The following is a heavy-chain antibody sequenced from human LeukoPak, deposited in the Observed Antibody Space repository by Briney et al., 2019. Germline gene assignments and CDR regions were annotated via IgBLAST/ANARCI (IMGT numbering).Heavy chain of an antibody. J-gene: IGHJ4*02. V-gene: IGHV3-23*01. CDR3: AKTYQLISYFDY. CDR1: GFTFINYA. D-gene: IGHD5-24*01. CDR2: ISGSGGST. Sequence: GGSLRLSCAASGFTFINYAMTWVRQAPGKGLEWDSGISGSGGSTYYADSVKGRFTISRDNSKNTLYLQMKSLRAEDTAVYYCAKTYQLISYFDYWGQGTLVTVSS.